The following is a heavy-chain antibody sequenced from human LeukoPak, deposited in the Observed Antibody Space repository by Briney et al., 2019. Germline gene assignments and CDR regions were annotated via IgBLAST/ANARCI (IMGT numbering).Heavy chain of an antibody. CDR2: IIPIFGTA. Sequence: SVKVSCKASGGTFSSYAISWVRQAPRQGLEWMGGIIPIFGTANYAQKFQGRVTITADESTSTAYMELSSLRSEDTAVYYCARPRAGYDILTGYYPFDYWGQGTLVTVSS. CDR1: GGTFSSYA. J-gene: IGHJ4*02. CDR3: ARPRAGYDILTGYYPFDY. V-gene: IGHV1-69*13. D-gene: IGHD3-9*01.